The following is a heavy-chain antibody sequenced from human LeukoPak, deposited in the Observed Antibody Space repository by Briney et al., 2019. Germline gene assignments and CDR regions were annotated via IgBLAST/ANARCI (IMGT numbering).Heavy chain of an antibody. Sequence: GGSLRLSCAASGFTFSSYAMHWVRQAPGKGLEWVAVISYDGGNKYYADSVKGRFTISRDNSKNTLYLQMNSLRAEDMAVYYCARDGDSSGYRYFDYWGQGTLVTVSS. CDR3: ARDGDSSGYRYFDY. V-gene: IGHV3-30*04. CDR2: ISYDGGNK. CDR1: GFTFSSYA. J-gene: IGHJ4*02. D-gene: IGHD3-22*01.